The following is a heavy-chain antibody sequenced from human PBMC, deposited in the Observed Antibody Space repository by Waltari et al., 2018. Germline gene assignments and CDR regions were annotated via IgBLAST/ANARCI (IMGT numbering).Heavy chain of an antibody. CDR2: IYYSGST. CDR1: GGSISSYY. Sequence: QVQLQESGPGLVKPSETLSLTCTVSGGSISSYYWSWIRQPPGKGLEWIGYIYYSGSTNYNPSLKSRVTISVDTSKNQFSLKLSSVTAADTAVYYCASMPDMAHPPFDYWGQGTLVTVSS. J-gene: IGHJ4*02. V-gene: IGHV4-59*01. D-gene: IGHD2-15*01. CDR3: ASMPDMAHPPFDY.